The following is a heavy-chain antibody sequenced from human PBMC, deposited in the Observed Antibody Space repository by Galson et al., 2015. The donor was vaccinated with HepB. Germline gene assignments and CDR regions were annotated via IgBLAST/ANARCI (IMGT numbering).Heavy chain of an antibody. Sequence: SVKVSCKASGCTFTSYGISWVRQAPGQGLEWMGWISAYNGNTNYAQKLQGRVTMTTDTSTSTAYMELRSLRSDDTAVYYCARAGPGRITMVRGVTSWFDPWGQGTLVTVSS. CDR2: ISAYNGNT. CDR1: GCTFTSYG. D-gene: IGHD3-10*01. J-gene: IGHJ5*02. CDR3: ARAGPGRITMVRGVTSWFDP. V-gene: IGHV1-18*04.